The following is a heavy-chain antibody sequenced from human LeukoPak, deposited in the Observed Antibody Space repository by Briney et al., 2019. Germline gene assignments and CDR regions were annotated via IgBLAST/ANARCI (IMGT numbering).Heavy chain of an antibody. J-gene: IGHJ4*02. CDR3: ARERAERFYYGSGSSYNGCELDC. Sequence: SETLSLTCTVSGGSISSGSYFWSWIRQPAGKGQEWIGRVYSSGSANYNPSLESRVSISVDTSKNQFSLKLSSVTAADTAVYYCARERAERFYYGSGSSYNGCELDCWGQGTLVTVSS. CDR1: GGSISSGSYF. V-gene: IGHV4-61*02. CDR2: VYSSGSA. D-gene: IGHD3-10*01.